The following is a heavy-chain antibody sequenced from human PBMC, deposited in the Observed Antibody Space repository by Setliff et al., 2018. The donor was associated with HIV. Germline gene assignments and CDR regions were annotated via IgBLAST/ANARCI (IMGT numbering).Heavy chain of an antibody. D-gene: IGHD3-22*01. Sequence: SETLSLTCTVSGGSTSSSTYSWGWVRQPPGKGREWIGSISYSGSTNYNPSLKSRVTISVDTSKDQFSMKLNSVTAADTAVYYCARVSAGKDYYDNSGYYYRFDYWGQGTLVTVSS. CDR1: GGSTSSSTYS. J-gene: IGHJ4*02. CDR3: ARVSAGKDYYDNSGYYYRFDY. V-gene: IGHV4-39*07. CDR2: ISYSGST.